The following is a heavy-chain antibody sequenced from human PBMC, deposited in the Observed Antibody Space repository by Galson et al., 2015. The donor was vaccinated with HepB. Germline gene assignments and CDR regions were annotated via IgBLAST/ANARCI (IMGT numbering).Heavy chain of an antibody. CDR1: GFTVSSNY. J-gene: IGHJ4*02. V-gene: IGHV3-66*01. CDR3: ARGALGYCSGGSCYDAF. D-gene: IGHD2-15*01. CDR2: IYSGGST. Sequence: SLRLSCAASGFTVSSNYMSWVRQAPGKGLEWVSVIYSGGSTYYADSVKGRFTISRDNSKNTLYLQMNSLRAEDTAVYYCARGALGYCSGGSCYDAFWGRGTLVTVSS.